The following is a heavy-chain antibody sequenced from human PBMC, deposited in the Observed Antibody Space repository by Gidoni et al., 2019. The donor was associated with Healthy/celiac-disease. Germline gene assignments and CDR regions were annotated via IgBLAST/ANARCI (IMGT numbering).Heavy chain of an antibody. J-gene: IGHJ4*02. D-gene: IGHD2-15*01. Sequence: EVQLVESGGGLGKPGGSLRLSLSASGFTFSSYSMNLVCQAPGKGLEWVSSISISSSYIYYADSVKGRFTISRDNAKNSLYLQMNSLRAEDTAVYYCASECRGGSCYEGLGDYWGQGTLVTVSS. CDR1: GFTFSSYS. CDR2: ISISSSYI. CDR3: ASECRGGSCYEGLGDY. V-gene: IGHV3-21*01.